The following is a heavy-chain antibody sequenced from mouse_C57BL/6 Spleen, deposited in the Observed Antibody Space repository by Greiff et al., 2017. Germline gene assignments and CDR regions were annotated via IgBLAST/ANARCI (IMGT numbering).Heavy chain of an antibody. CDR3: AERAYYGSNYFDY. V-gene: IGHV1-20*01. Sequence: VQLKESGPELVKPGDSVKISCKASGYSFTGYFMNWVMQSHGKSLEWIGRINPYNGDTFYNQKFKGKATLTVDKSSSTAHMELRSLTSEDSAVYYCAERAYYGSNYFDYWGQGTTLTVSS. J-gene: IGHJ2*01. D-gene: IGHD1-1*01. CDR2: INPYNGDT. CDR1: GYSFTGYF.